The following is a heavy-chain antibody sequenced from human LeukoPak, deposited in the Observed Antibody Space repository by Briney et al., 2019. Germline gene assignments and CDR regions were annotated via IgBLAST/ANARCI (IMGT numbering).Heavy chain of an antibody. CDR2: TWYDGSYK. D-gene: IGHD1-26*01. CDR1: GFIFSPHA. Sequence: GGSLRLSCAASGFIFSPHAMHWVRQAPGKGLEWVAVTWYDGSYKWYADSVKGRFTISRDNFKSTLYLQMDSLRAEDTAVYYCARDRGSVGATAFGMDVWGQGTTVAVFS. J-gene: IGHJ6*02. CDR3: ARDRGSVGATAFGMDV. V-gene: IGHV3-33*08.